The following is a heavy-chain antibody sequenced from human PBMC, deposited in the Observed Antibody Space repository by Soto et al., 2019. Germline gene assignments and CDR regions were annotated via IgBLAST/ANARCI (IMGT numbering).Heavy chain of an antibody. Sequence: PVGSLRLSCAASGFTFSSYAMHWVRQAPGKGLEWVAVISYDGSNKYYADSVKGRFTISRDNSKNTLYLQMNSLRAEDTAVYYCARDRRCGGDCYLKYFQHWGQGTLVTVSS. J-gene: IGHJ1*01. CDR3: ARDRRCGGDCYLKYFQH. V-gene: IGHV3-30-3*01. D-gene: IGHD2-21*02. CDR2: ISYDGSNK. CDR1: GFTFSSYA.